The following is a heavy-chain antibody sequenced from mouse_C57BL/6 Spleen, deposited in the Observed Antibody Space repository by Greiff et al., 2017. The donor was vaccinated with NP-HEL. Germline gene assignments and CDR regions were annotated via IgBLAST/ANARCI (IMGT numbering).Heavy chain of an antibody. CDR2: ISSGGSYT. CDR1: GFTFSSYG. CDR3: ARRRGDFRNWYFDV. V-gene: IGHV5-6*01. J-gene: IGHJ1*03. Sequence: EVQGVESGGDLVKPGGSLKLSCAASGFTFSSYGMSWVRQTPDKRLEWVATISSGGSYTYYPDSVKGRFTISRDNAKNTLYLQMSSLKSEDTAMYYCARRRGDFRNWYFDVWGTGTTVTVSS.